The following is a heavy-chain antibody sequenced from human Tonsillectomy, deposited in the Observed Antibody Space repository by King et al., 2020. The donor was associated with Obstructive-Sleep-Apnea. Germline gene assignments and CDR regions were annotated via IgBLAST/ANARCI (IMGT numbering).Heavy chain of an antibody. Sequence: VQLQESGPGLVKPSQTLSLTCTVSGGSISSGDYYWSWIRQPPGKGLEWIGYIYYSGSTYYNPSLKNRVTISKEPSKNQFSLKLSSVTAADTAVYYCARGGAYYDILTGYYGWYFDLWGRGTLVTVSS. CDR3: ARGGAYYDILTGYYGWYFDL. CDR1: GGSISSGDYY. CDR2: IYYSGST. J-gene: IGHJ2*01. V-gene: IGHV4-30-4*01. D-gene: IGHD3-9*01.